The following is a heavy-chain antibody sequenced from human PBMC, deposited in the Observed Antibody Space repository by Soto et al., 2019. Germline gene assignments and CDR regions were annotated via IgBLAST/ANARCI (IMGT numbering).Heavy chain of an antibody. CDR3: GRFLRDYDSSGYFYVPNWFDP. V-gene: IGHV4-59*12. D-gene: IGHD3-22*01. CDR1: GGSISGYY. Sequence: SETLSLTCTVSGGSISGYYWSWIRQPPGKGLEWIGYMYNTGSTVYNPSFKSRVTISVDTSKNQFSLKLNSVTAADTAVYYCGRFLRDYDSSGYFYVPNWFDPWGQGTLVTVSS. CDR2: MYNTGST. J-gene: IGHJ5*02.